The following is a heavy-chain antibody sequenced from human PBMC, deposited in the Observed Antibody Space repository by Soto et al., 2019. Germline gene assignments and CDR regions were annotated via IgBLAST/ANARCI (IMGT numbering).Heavy chain of an antibody. CDR3: AKDKKVGDYYDSSGYCDY. V-gene: IGHV3-30*18. J-gene: IGHJ4*02. D-gene: IGHD3-22*01. CDR2: ISYDGSKK. CDR1: GFPFSSYG. Sequence: GGSLRLSCAASGFPFSSYGMHWVRQAPGTGQEGVAVISYDGSKKYYGDSGQGRFTISRDNSMNTLYLQMNSMRVEETAVYYCAKDKKVGDYYDSSGYCDYWGQGTLVTVSS.